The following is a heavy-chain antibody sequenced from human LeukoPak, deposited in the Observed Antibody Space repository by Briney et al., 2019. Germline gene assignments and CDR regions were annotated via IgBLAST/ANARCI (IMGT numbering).Heavy chain of an antibody. CDR2: IIPILGIA. J-gene: IGHJ4*02. D-gene: IGHD3-9*01. CDR1: GGTFSNYA. CDR3: AVDILTGYPDY. V-gene: IGHV1-69*04. Sequence: GASVKVSCKASGGTFSNYAISWVRQAPGQGLEWMGRIIPILGIANYAQKFQGRVTITADKSTSTAYMELSSLRSEDTAVYYCAVDILTGYPDYWGQGTLVTVSS.